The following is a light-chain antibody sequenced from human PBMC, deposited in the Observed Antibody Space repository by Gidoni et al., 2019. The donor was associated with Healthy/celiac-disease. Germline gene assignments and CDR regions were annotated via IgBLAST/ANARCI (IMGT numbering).Light chain of an antibody. V-gene: IGKV1-17*01. Sequence: DIQITTAPSSLSASVGDRITITRRASQGISNDLGWYQQKPGQAPQRLIYAASTLHSGVPSRFSGSGSGIEFTLTIRRPQHDDFATYYCLQHKSYPLTFGQGTKVEIK. CDR3: LQHKSYPLT. CDR2: AAS. CDR1: QGISND. J-gene: IGKJ1*01.